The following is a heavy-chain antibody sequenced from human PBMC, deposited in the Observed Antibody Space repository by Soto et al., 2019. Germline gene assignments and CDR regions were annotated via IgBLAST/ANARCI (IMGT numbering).Heavy chain of an antibody. Sequence: QVQLVESGGGVVQPGRSLRLSCAASGFTFSSYAMHWVRQAPGKGLEWVAVISYDGSNKYYADSVKGRFTISRHNSKNTLYLQMTSLRAEDTAVYYCARDGIVATSPYYYGMDVWGQGTTVTVSS. CDR2: ISYDGSNK. V-gene: IGHV3-30-3*01. CDR1: GFTFSSYA. CDR3: ARDGIVATSPYYYGMDV. D-gene: IGHD5-12*01. J-gene: IGHJ6*02.